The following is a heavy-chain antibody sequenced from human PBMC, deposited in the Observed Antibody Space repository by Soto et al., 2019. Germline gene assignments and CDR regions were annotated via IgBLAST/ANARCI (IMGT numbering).Heavy chain of an antibody. CDR3: ARVPNYDILTGYYHNWFDP. CDR1: GGPISSGGYY. CDR2: IYYSGST. D-gene: IGHD3-9*01. Sequence: SETLSLTCTVSGGPISSGGYYWSWIRQHPGKGLEWIGYIYYSGSTYYNPSLKSRVTISVDTSKNQFSLKLSSVTAADTAVYYCARVPNYDILTGYYHNWFDPWGQGTLVTVSS. J-gene: IGHJ5*02. V-gene: IGHV4-31*03.